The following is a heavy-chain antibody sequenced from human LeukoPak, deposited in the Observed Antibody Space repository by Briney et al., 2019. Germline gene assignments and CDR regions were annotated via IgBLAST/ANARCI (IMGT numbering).Heavy chain of an antibody. V-gene: IGHV3-66*01. CDR1: GFTVSSNY. D-gene: IGHD3/OR15-3a*01. CDR2: IYSGGST. CDR3: AKDFSLDWVYYFDY. Sequence: GGSLRLSCAASGFTVSSNYMSWVRQAPGKGLEWVSVIYSGGSTYYADSVKGRFTISRDNSKNTLYLQMNSLRAEDTAVYYCAKDFSLDWVYYFDYWGQGTLVTVSS. J-gene: IGHJ4*02.